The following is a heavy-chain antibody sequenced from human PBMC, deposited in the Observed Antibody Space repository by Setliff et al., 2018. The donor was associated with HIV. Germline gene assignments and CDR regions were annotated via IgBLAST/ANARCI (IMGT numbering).Heavy chain of an antibody. D-gene: IGHD1-26*01. CDR2: IYYSGGT. J-gene: IGHJ4*02. Sequence: SETLSLTCTVSGGSISSSSYYWGWIRQPPGKGLEWVGTIYYSGGTYYKSSLKSRLIISLDTSKNQFSLNLRSVTAADTAAYFCASGGHRLHDYWGQGTLVTVSS. V-gene: IGHV4-39*07. CDR1: GGSISSSSYY. CDR3: ASGGHRLHDY.